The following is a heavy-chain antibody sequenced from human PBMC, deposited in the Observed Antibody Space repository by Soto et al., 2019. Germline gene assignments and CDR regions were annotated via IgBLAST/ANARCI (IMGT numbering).Heavy chain of an antibody. J-gene: IGHJ4*02. CDR3: AKDLPFSGSDPGNYFDY. D-gene: IGHD5-12*01. CDR2: ISYDGSDK. Sequence: GGSLRLSCAASGFTFSTYGMHWVRQAPGKGLEWVAVISYDGSDKYYADSVKGRFTISRDNSKNTVYLQMNSLRAEDTAVYYCAKDLPFSGSDPGNYFDYWGQGTLVTVSS. CDR1: GFTFSTYG. V-gene: IGHV3-30*18.